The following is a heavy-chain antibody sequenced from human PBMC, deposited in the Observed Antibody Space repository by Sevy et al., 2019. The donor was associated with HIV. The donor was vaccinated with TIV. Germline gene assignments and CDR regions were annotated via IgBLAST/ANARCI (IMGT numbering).Heavy chain of an antibody. J-gene: IGHJ4*02. V-gene: IGHV3-15*07. D-gene: IGHD3-10*01. CDR3: TTDLWFGELPFDY. Sequence: GGSLRLSCAASGLTFSNAWMNWVRQAPGKGLEWVGGIKSKTDGGTTDYAAPVKGRFTISRDDSKNTLYLQMNSLKTEDTAVYYSTTDLWFGELPFDYWGQGTLVTVSS. CDR1: GLTFSNAW. CDR2: IKSKTDGGTT.